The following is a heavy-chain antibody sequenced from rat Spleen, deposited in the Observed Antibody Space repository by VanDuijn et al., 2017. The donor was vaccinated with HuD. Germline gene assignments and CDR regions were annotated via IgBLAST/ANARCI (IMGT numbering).Heavy chain of an antibody. V-gene: IGHV2-32*01. D-gene: IGHD4-3*01. J-gene: IGHJ4*01. Sequence: QVQLKESGPGLVKPSETLSLTCTVSGFSLTSYHVSWVRQPPGKGLEWMGVIWGDGSTAYNSALKSRLSISRDTSKSQVFLKMNSLPTEDTAMYFCARFGVMDAWGQGASVTVSS. CDR3: ARFGVMDA. CDR1: GFSLTSYH. CDR2: IWGDGST.